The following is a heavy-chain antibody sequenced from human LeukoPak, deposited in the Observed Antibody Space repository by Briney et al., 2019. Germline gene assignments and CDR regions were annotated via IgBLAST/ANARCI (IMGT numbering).Heavy chain of an antibody. CDR1: GYTFRSYD. Sequence: ASVTVSRKASGYTFRSYDITWVRQAPGQGLEWMGWISPNNGNTNYAQKFQGRVTMTTDTPTSTAYMEMRSLRSDDTAVYYCARDRDSSGWHVADYWGQGTLVTVSS. CDR3: ARDRDSSGWHVADY. V-gene: IGHV1-18*01. J-gene: IGHJ4*02. D-gene: IGHD6-19*01. CDR2: ISPNNGNT.